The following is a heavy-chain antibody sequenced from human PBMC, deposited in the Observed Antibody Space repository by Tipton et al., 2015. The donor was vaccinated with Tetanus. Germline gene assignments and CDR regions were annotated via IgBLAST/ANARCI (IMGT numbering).Heavy chain of an antibody. D-gene: IGHD1-26*01. J-gene: IGHJ4*02. CDR3: ARDIEEVGATKYFDY. V-gene: IGHV4-39*07. Sequence: TLSLTCIVSGGSISSSSSYWGWIRQPPGKGLEWIGSISYKGSTYYNPSLKSRVTMSVDTSKNQFSLRLRSVTAAGTAVYYCARDIEEVGATKYFDYWGQGTLVTVSS. CDR2: ISYKGST. CDR1: GGSISSSSSY.